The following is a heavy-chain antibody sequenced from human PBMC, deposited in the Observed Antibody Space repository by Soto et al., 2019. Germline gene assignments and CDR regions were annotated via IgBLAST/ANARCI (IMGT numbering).Heavy chain of an antibody. CDR1: SASISSYY. J-gene: IGHJ5*02. Sequence: PSETMSLACTVSSASISSYYSSWIRQPPGKGLGWIGYMDYGGRTNYNPSPKGGVTISVDTSKTQVSLRLSSGTAADTAGVFVAGVSSSASIVRRSRGTWFDPWGQGTLVTVSS. CDR2: MDYGGRT. V-gene: IGHV4-59*01. CDR3: AGVSSSASIVRRSRGTWFDP. D-gene: IGHD1-26*01.